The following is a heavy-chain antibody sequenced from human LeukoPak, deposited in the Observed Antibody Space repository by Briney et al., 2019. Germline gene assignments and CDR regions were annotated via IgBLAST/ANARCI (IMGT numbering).Heavy chain of an antibody. J-gene: IGHJ4*02. CDR1: GGTFSSYA. CDR3: ARGLGNSRTLDY. V-gene: IGHV1-69*06. Sequence: AVKVSCKASGGTFSSYAISWVRQAPVQGLEWMGGIIPIFGTANYAQKFQGRVTITADKSTSTAYMELSSLRSEDTAVYYCARGLGNSRTLDYWGQGTLVTVSS. CDR2: IIPIFGTA. D-gene: IGHD2/OR15-2a*01.